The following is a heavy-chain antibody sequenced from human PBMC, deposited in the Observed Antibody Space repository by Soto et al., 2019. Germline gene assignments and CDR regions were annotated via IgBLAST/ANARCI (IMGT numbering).Heavy chain of an antibody. V-gene: IGHV1-2*04. CDR2: INPNSGGT. D-gene: IGHD3-22*01. CDR3: AREDYDSSGYYFDY. J-gene: IGHJ4*02. Sequence: ASVKVCCKASGYTVTGYYMHWVRQAPGQGLEWMGWINPNSGGTNYAQKFQGWVTMTRDTSISTAYMELSRLRSDDTAVYYCAREDYDSSGYYFDYWGQGTLVTVSS. CDR1: GYTVTGYY.